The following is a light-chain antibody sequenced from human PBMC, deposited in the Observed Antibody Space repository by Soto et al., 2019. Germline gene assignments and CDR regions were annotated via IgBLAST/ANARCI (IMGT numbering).Light chain of an antibody. V-gene: IGLV1-40*01. Sequence: QSALTQPPSVSGAPGQRVTISCTGSSSNIGAGYDVHWYQQFPGTAPKLLIYGNINRPSGVPDRFSGSKSGTSASLAITGVQAEDEADYYCQSYDSSLSVVFGGGTKVTVL. CDR1: SSNIGAGYD. CDR3: QSYDSSLSVV. CDR2: GNI. J-gene: IGLJ2*01.